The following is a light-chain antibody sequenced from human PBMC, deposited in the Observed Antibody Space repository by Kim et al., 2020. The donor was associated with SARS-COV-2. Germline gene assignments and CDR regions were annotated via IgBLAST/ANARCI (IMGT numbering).Light chain of an antibody. CDR2: DAS. CDR1: QSVRTY. J-gene: IGKJ5*01. V-gene: IGKV3-11*01. Sequence: EIVLTQFPATLSLSPGERATLSCRASQSVRTYLAWYQQKPGQAPRLLIYDASNRATVIPARFSGSGSGTDFTLTISSLEPEDFAVYYCQHRGDWPITFGPGTRLEIK. CDR3: QHRGDWPIT.